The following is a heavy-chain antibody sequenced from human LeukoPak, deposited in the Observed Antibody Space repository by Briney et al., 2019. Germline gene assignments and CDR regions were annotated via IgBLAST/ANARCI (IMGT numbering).Heavy chain of an antibody. J-gene: IGHJ4*02. V-gene: IGHV1-46*01. CDR1: EYTFSSYY. CDR3: ANDSGSFSADY. CDR2: INPSGDYT. D-gene: IGHD1-26*01. Sequence: ASMKLSCKASEYTFSSYYMHWVRQAPGQGLEWMGIINPSGDYTRYAQNFQGRVTMTRDTSTSTVYMELSSPRSEDTAVYFCANDSGSFSADYWGQGTLITVSS.